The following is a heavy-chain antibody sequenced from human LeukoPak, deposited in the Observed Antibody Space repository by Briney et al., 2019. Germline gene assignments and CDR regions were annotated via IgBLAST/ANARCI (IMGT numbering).Heavy chain of an antibody. V-gene: IGHV3-66*01. CDR2: IYTGSTT. CDR1: GFTFSSYW. CDR3: TRDPGTTKGYGMDV. Sequence: GGSLRLSCAASGFTFSSYWMSWVRQAPGKGLEWVSVIYTGSTTYYADSVKGRFTISRDNSKNTVYLQMDSLRAEDTAVYYCTRDPGTTKGYGMDVWGQGTTVTVSS. D-gene: IGHD4-11*01. J-gene: IGHJ6*02.